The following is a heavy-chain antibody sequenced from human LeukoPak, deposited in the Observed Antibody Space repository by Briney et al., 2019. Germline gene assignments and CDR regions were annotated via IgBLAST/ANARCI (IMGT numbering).Heavy chain of an antibody. V-gene: IGHV1-2*02. Sequence: ASVKVSCKASGYTFTGYYMHWVRQAPGQGLEWMGWINPNSGGTNYAQKFQGRVTMTRDTSISTAYMELSRLRSDGTAVYYCARLSGRDSGWSSWGQGTLVTVSS. D-gene: IGHD6-19*01. CDR1: GYTFTGYY. J-gene: IGHJ4*02. CDR3: ARLSGRDSGWSS. CDR2: INPNSGGT.